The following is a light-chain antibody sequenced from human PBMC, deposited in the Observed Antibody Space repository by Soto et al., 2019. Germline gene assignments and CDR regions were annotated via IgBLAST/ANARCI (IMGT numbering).Light chain of an antibody. V-gene: IGKV3-20*01. CDR2: GAS. CDR3: QQYGSSPLIS. Sequence: EIVMTQSPATLSVSPGERATLSCRVSQSVSSNLAWYQQKPGQAPRLLIFGASKRATGIPDRFSGSGSGRDFTLTISGLEPEDFAVYYCQQYGSSPLISFGQGTRLEIK. CDR1: QSVSSN. J-gene: IGKJ5*01.